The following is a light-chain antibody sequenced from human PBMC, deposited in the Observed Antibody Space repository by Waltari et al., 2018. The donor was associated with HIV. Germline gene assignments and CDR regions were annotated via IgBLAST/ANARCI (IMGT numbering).Light chain of an antibody. J-gene: IGKJ2*01. CDR1: QSVSGSF. CDR2: GAS. CDR3: HQYGNSPLT. V-gene: IGKV3-20*01. Sequence: DTVLTQSPGTLSLSPGERTTLSCRASQSVSGSFLAWYQQKPGQAPRLLMYGASSRATGIPERFSGSGSGTDFTLTISRLEPEDFAVYFGHQYGNSPLTFGQGTKLEIK.